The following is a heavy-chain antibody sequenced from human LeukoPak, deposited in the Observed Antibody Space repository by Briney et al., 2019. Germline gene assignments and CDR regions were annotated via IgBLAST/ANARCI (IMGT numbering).Heavy chain of an antibody. CDR2: INHSGST. V-gene: IGHV4-34*01. J-gene: IGHJ4*02. CDR3: ARGYDSAY. Sequence: SETLSLTCAVYGGSFSGYYWSWIRQPPGKGLEWIGEINHSGSTNYNPSLKSPVTISVDTSKNQFSRKLSSVTAADTAVYYCARGYDSAYWGQGTLVTVSS. D-gene: IGHD3-22*01. CDR1: GGSFSGYY.